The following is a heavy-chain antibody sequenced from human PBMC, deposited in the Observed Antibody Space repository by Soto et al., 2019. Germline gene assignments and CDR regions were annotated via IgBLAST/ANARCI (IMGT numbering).Heavy chain of an antibody. D-gene: IGHD3-3*01. V-gene: IGHV1-18*01. J-gene: IGHJ3*02. CDR2: ISAYNGNT. Sequence: ASVKVSCKASGYTFTSYGISWVRQAPGQGLEWMGWISAYNGNTNYAQKLQGRVTMTTDTSTSTAYMELRSLRSDDTAVYHCARDPFWSRGPNDAFDIWGQGTMVTVSS. CDR1: GYTFTSYG. CDR3: ARDPFWSRGPNDAFDI.